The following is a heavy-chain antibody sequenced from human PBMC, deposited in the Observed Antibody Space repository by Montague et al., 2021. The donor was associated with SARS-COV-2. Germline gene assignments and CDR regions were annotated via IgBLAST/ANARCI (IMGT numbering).Heavy chain of an antibody. CDR3: AGGHLSVSMIVVVFTTASYYFDY. J-gene: IGHJ4*02. CDR2: IKHNGST. Sequence: SETLSLTCGVYGGSFGDDHWSWIRQPPGKGLEWIGDIKHNGSTNYNPSLKRRVTISVDTSRNQFSLKLTSVTAADTAVYFCAGGHLSVSMIVVVFTTASYYFDYWGQGTLVTVSS. D-gene: IGHD3-22*01. V-gene: IGHV4-34*01. CDR1: GGSFGDDH.